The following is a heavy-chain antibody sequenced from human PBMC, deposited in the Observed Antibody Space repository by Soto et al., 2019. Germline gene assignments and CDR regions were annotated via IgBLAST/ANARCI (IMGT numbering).Heavy chain of an antibody. Sequence: ASVKVSCKASGYTFTSYGISWVRQAPGQGLEWMGWISAYNGNTNYAQKLQGRVTMSTDTSTSTAYMELRSLRSDDTAVYYCARVYPSDTFYGYVSNNWFDPWCQGTLVTVSS. V-gene: IGHV1-18*01. D-gene: IGHD5-18*01. CDR1: GYTFTSYG. J-gene: IGHJ5*02. CDR3: ARVYPSDTFYGYVSNNWFDP. CDR2: ISAYNGNT.